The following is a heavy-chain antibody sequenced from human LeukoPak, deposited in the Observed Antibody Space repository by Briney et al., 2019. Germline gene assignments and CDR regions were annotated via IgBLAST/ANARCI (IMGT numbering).Heavy chain of an antibody. D-gene: IGHD2-2*01. CDR1: GGSISSSTYY. CDR3: ARYCSSTSCYWGIDY. J-gene: IGHJ4*02. Sequence: KPSETLSLTCTVSGGSISSSTYYWGWIRQPPGKGLEWIGTINYSGSTFYNPSLKSRVTISVDTSKNQFSLKLSSVTAADTAVYYCARYCSSTSCYWGIDYWGQGTLVTVSS. CDR2: INYSGST. V-gene: IGHV4-39*07.